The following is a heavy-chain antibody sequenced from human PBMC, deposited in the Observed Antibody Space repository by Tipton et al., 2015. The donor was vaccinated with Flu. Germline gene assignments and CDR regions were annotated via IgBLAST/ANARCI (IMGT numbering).Heavy chain of an antibody. CDR1: GFDFSVYG. CDR2: IWYDGSNI. CDR3: ARDAGVVNYYFGMDV. Sequence: SLRLSCKASGFDFSVYGMHWVRQAPGKGLEWVAVIWYDGSNIHYADSVKGRFTVSRDNSRNTVYLQMNGLRVEDTGVYYCARDAGVVNYYFGMDVWGQGTTVSVSS. D-gene: IGHD3-10*01. V-gene: IGHV3-33*01. J-gene: IGHJ6*02.